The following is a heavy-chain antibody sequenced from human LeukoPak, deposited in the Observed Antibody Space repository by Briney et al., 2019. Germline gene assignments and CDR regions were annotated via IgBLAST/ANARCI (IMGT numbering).Heavy chain of an antibody. D-gene: IGHD5-18*01. Sequence: GGSLRLSCAASGFTFSNAWMSWVRQAPGKGLEWVGRVTSKTDGGTTDYAAPVKGRFTISRDDSKTTLYLQMNSLRTEDTAVYYCTTDKLWFSYWGQGTLVTVSS. J-gene: IGHJ4*02. CDR2: VTSKTDGGTT. V-gene: IGHV3-15*01. CDR3: TTDKLWFSY. CDR1: GFTFSNAW.